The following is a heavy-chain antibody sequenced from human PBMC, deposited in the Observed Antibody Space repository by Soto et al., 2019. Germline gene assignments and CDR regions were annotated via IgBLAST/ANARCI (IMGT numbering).Heavy chain of an antibody. J-gene: IGHJ3*02. Sequence: GGSLRLSCAASGFTFRSCWISWVRQAPGKGLEWVANIKQDGSEKYYVDSVKGRFTISRDNAKNSLYLQMNSLRAEDTAVYYCARGGYSYVDAFDIWGQGTMVTVSS. CDR1: GFTFRSCW. D-gene: IGHD5-18*01. CDR3: ARGGYSYVDAFDI. CDR2: IKQDGSEK. V-gene: IGHV3-7*01.